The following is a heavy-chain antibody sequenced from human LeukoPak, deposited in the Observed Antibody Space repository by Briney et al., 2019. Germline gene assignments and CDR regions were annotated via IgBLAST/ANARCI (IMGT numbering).Heavy chain of an antibody. CDR3: ATGGERSRIIKY. D-gene: IGHD3-16*01. J-gene: IGHJ4*02. V-gene: IGHV4-59*01. Sequence: PSETLSLTCTLFGGSLSSYYWTWHRQPPAKAQESIGYIYYSGSTNYNPSLMSRITISVDTSENQFSLKLTSVTAADTAVYYCATGGERSRIIKYWGQGTLVTVSS. CDR2: IYYSGST. CDR1: GGSLSSYY.